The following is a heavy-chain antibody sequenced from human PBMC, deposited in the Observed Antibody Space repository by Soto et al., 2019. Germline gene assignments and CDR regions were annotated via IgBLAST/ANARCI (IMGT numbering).Heavy chain of an antibody. D-gene: IGHD6-19*01. CDR2: INPSGGST. CDR1: GYTFTSYY. J-gene: IGHJ4*02. Sequence: ASVNFSCKASGYTFTSYYMHWVRQAPRQGLEWMGIINPSGGSTSYAQKFQGRVTMTRDTSTSTVYMELSSLRSEDTAVYYCARVGYSSSPPEYYFDYWGQGTLVTASS. CDR3: ARVGYSSSPPEYYFDY. V-gene: IGHV1-46*01.